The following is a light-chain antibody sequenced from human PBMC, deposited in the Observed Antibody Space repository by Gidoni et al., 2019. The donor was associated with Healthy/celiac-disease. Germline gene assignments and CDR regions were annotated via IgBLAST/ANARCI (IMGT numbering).Light chain of an antibody. J-gene: IGKJ2*01. V-gene: IGKV1-39*01. Sequence: DIQMTQSPSSLSASVGDRVTITCRASQSISSYLNWYQQKPWKAPKLLIYAASSLQSGVPSRFSGSGSGTDFTLTISSLQPGDFATYYCQQSYSTPYTFGQGTKLEIK. CDR1: QSISSY. CDR2: AAS. CDR3: QQSYSTPYT.